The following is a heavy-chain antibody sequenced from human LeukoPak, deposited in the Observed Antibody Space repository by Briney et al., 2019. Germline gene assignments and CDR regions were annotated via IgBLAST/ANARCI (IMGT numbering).Heavy chain of an antibody. CDR1: GGSFSGYY. V-gene: IGHV4-34*01. D-gene: IGHD6-13*01. Sequence: PSETLSLTCAVYGGSFSGYYWSWIRQPPGKGLEWIGEINHSGTTNYNPSLKSRITISIDTSKDQFSLKPSSVTAVDTAVYYCASSREYSSRLWHYYMDVWGKGTTVTVSS. CDR3: ASSREYSSRLWHYYMDV. CDR2: INHSGTT. J-gene: IGHJ6*03.